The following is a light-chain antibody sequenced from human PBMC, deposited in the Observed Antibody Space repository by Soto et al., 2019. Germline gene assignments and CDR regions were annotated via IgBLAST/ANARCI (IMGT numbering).Light chain of an antibody. J-gene: IGKJ1*01. CDR2: GIS. CDR3: QQYTAWPLT. V-gene: IGKV3-20*01. Sequence: EIVLTQSPGTLSLSPGERATLSCRASQSVSSSYLAWYQQKPGKAPRLLIHGISNRATGVPDRFSGSGSGTDFTLTISRLEPEDFAVYYCQQYTAWPLTFGQGTKVDIK. CDR1: QSVSSSY.